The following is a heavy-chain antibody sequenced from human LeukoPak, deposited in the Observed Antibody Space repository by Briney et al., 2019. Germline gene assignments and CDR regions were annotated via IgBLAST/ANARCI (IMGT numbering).Heavy chain of an antibody. Sequence: GGSLRLSCAASGFTFTNFAMHWVRQAPGKGLEWVAVISSGGSNKNYADSVKGRFTISRDNSKNTLYLQMNSLRAEDTAVYYCARGGSSLTPPDPWGQGTLVTVSS. CDR3: ARGGSSLTPPDP. V-gene: IGHV3-30-3*01. J-gene: IGHJ5*02. CDR2: ISSGGSNK. D-gene: IGHD6-13*01. CDR1: GFTFTNFA.